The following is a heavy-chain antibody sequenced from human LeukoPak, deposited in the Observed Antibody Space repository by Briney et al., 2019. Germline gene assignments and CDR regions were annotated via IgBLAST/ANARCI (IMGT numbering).Heavy chain of an antibody. CDR3: TTYSSCGYDRHGWFDS. D-gene: IGHD3-22*01. CDR2: INSKPYGGTA. Sequence: GGSLRLSCAASGFTFSNVWMSWVRQAPGKGLEWVGRINSKPYGGTADHAAPVKGRFTTSRDDSKNTVYLQMNSLKTEDTAVYYCTTYSSCGYDRHGWFDSWGQGTRVTVSS. J-gene: IGHJ5*01. V-gene: IGHV3-15*01. CDR1: GFTFSNVW.